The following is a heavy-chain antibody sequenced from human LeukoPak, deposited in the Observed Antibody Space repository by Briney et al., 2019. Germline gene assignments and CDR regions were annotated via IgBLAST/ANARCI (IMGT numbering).Heavy chain of an antibody. J-gene: IGHJ4*02. CDR3: AKDQFPYYYDSSGYYYLFDY. D-gene: IGHD3-22*01. CDR2: FSGSGGST. CDR1: GFTFSSYA. Sequence: GGSLRLSCAASGFTFSSYAMSWVRQAPGKGLEWVSSFSGSGGSTYYADSVKGRFTISRDNSKNTLYLQMNSLRAEDTAVYYCAKDQFPYYYDSSGYYYLFDYWGQGTLVTVSS. V-gene: IGHV3-23*01.